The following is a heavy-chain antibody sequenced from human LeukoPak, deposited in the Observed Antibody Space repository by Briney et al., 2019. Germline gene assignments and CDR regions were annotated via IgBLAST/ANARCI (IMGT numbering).Heavy chain of an antibody. CDR3: ARLEFSSSTSSYYYYMDV. D-gene: IGHD2-2*01. Sequence: ASVKVSCKASGYTFTSYDINWVRQATGQGLEWMGWMNPNSGNTGYAQKFQGRVTMTRNTSISTAYMELSSLRSDDTAVYYCARLEFSSSTSSYYYYMDVWGEETTVTVSS. J-gene: IGHJ6*03. CDR2: MNPNSGNT. V-gene: IGHV1-8*01. CDR1: GYTFTSYD.